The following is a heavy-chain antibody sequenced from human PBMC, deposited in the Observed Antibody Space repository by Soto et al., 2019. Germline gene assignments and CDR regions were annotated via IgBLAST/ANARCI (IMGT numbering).Heavy chain of an antibody. CDR3: ARCSGTVGSCYTCWHFDL. J-gene: IGHJ2*01. CDR2: IGPYNGNT. V-gene: IGHV1-18*01. D-gene: IGHD2-15*01. Sequence: QAQLVQSGAEVKKPGASVKVSCQAGGYTFADYGISWVRQAPGQGLEWVGWIGPYNGNTNYAQNLQDRVTMTTDTSTNTAYMELRSLRSDDTALYYCARCSGTVGSCYTCWHFDLWGRGTLLTVSS. CDR1: GYTFADYG.